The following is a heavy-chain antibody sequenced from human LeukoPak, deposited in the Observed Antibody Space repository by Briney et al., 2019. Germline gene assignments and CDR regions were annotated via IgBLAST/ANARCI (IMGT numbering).Heavy chain of an antibody. J-gene: IGHJ4*02. V-gene: IGHV1-2*02. CDR2: INPNSGGT. CDR1: GYTFTSYD. Sequence: ASVKVSCKASGYTFTSYDINWVRQATGQGLEWMGWINPNSGGTNYAQKFQGRVTMTRDTSISTAYMELSRLRSDDTAVYYCARGRRALRYFDWLLFVWGQGTLVTVSS. CDR3: ARGRRALRYFDWLLFV. D-gene: IGHD3-9*01.